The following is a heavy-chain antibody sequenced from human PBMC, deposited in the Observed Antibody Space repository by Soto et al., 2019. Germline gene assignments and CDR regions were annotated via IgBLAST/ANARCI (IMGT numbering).Heavy chain of an antibody. CDR3: ARDLQVVTTNPF. CDR1: GFTFSNYA. V-gene: IGHV3-30*14. CDR2: ISYDGRNK. D-gene: IGHD4-4*01. J-gene: IGHJ4*02. Sequence: QVQLVESGGGVVQPGRSLRLSCAASGFTFSNYAMHWVRQAPGKGLEWVAVISYDGRNKYYADSVKGRFTISRDNSKNTLYLQMNSLRAEDTAVYYCARDLQVVTTNPFWGQGTLVTVSS.